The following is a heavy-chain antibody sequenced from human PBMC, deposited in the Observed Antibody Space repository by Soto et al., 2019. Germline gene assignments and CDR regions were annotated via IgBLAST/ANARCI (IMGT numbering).Heavy chain of an antibody. V-gene: IGHV3-11*05. D-gene: IGHD3-22*01. J-gene: IGHJ4*02. CDR3: ARETMREDVDY. CDR1: GFTFSSYY. CDR2: ISSSSSYT. Sequence: QVQLVESGGGLVKPGGSLRLSCAASGFTFSSYYMSWIRQAPGKGLEWVSSISSSSSYTNYADSVKGRFTISRDNAKNSLYLQMNSLRAEDTAVYYFARETMREDVDYWGEGTLVTVSA.